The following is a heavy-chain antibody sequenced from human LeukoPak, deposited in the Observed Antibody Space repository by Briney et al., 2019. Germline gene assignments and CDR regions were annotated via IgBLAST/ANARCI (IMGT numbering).Heavy chain of an antibody. CDR1: GGSFSGYY. V-gene: IGHV4-34*01. D-gene: IGHD3-3*01. CDR3: ARGITIFGVSHWGYYYYYMDV. Sequence: SETLSLTCAVYGGSFSGYYWRWIRQPPGKGLEWIGEINHSGSTNYNPSLKSRVTISVDTSKNQFSLKLSSVTAADTAVYYCARGITIFGVSHWGYYYYYMDVWGKGTTVTVPS. J-gene: IGHJ6*03. CDR2: INHSGST.